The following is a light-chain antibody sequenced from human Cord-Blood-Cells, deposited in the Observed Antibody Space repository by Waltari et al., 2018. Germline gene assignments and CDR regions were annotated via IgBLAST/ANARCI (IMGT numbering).Light chain of an antibody. CDR1: PSISSY. V-gene: IGKV1-39*01. CDR2: AAS. J-gene: IGKJ4*01. CDR3: QQSYSTPLT. Sequence: DIQLTQSPSSLSASVGDRVTITCRASPSISSYLNWYQQKPGKAPKLLIYAASSLQSGVPSRFSGSGSGTDFTLTISSLQPEDFATYYGQQSYSTPLTFGGGTKVEIK.